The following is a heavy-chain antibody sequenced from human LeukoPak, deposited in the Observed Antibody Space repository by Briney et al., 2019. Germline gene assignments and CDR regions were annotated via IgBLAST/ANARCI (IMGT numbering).Heavy chain of an antibody. Sequence: AVKVSFKSSGYTFTSYDNSWVRQAPGQGLEWIGWISAYIGNTNDAQKLQGRVTMTTDTSTSTAYMEQRSLRSDDTAVYYCARGGNDYVWGSYRFIDDWGQGTLVTVSS. D-gene: IGHD3-16*02. CDR3: ARGGNDYVWGSYRFIDD. CDR2: ISAYIGNT. V-gene: IGHV1-18*01. CDR1: GYTFTSYD. J-gene: IGHJ4*02.